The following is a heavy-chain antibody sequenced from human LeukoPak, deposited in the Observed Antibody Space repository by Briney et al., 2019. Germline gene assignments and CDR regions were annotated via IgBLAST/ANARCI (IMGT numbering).Heavy chain of an antibody. D-gene: IGHD3-10*01. CDR3: ARDLWFGEPFDY. J-gene: IGHJ4*02. Sequence: PSETLSLTCTVSGYSISSGYYWGWIRPPPGKGLEWVGSIYHSGSTYYNPSLKSRVTISVDTSKNQFSLKLSSVTAADTAVYYCARDLWFGEPFDYWGQGTLVTVSS. CDR1: GYSISSGYY. V-gene: IGHV4-38-2*02. CDR2: IYHSGST.